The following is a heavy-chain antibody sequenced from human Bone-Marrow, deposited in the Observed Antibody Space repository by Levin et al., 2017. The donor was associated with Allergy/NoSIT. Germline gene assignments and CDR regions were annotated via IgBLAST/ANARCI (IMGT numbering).Heavy chain of an antibody. J-gene: IGHJ6*02. Sequence: GESLKISCKVSGYSLTGLAMHWVRQPPGKGLEWMGGFDPEDGETIYPQKFRGRVTMTDDTSSDTAYMELSSLTSDDTAVYFCATWGWNNRLSFYYHALDVWGQGTTVTVSS. CDR2: FDPEDGET. V-gene: IGHV1-24*01. CDR3: ATWGWNNRLSFYYHALDV. D-gene: IGHD1/OR15-1a*01. CDR1: GYSLTGLA.